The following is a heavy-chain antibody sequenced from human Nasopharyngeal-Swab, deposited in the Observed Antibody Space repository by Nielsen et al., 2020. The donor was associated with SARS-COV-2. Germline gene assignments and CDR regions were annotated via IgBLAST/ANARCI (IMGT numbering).Heavy chain of an antibody. D-gene: IGHD3-9*01. J-gene: IGHJ2*01. V-gene: IGHV3-7*01. Sequence: GGSLRLSCAASGFTFSSYWMSWVRQAPGKGLEWVANIKQDGSEKYYVDSVKGRFTISRDNAKNSLYLQMNSLRAEDTAVYYCARDYDILTGYYYWYFDLWGRGTLVTVSS. CDR2: IKQDGSEK. CDR3: ARDYDILTGYYYWYFDL. CDR1: GFTFSSYW.